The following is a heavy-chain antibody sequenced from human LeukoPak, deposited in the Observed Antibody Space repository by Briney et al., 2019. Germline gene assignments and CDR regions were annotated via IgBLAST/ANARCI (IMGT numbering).Heavy chain of an antibody. CDR2: INHSGST. CDR1: GFTFNNYV. V-gene: IGHV4-34*01. Sequence: GSLRLSCIASGFTFNNYVMTWVRQPPGKGLEWIGEINHSGSTNYNPSLKSRVTISVDTSKNQFSLRLTSVTAADTAVYYCARRFGRKFGERFYYYHYMDVWGKGTTVTISS. J-gene: IGHJ6*03. CDR3: ARRFGRKFGERFYYYHYMDV. D-gene: IGHD3-10*01.